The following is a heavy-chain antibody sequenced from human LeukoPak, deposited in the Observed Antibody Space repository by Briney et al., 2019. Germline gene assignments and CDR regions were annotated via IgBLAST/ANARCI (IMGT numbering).Heavy chain of an antibody. CDR3: AKFHPRGSKECFDY. D-gene: IGHD1-26*01. CDR2: IWYDGSNK. J-gene: IGHJ4*02. Sequence: GGSLRLSCAASGFTFSSYGMHWVRQAPGKGLEWVAVIWYDGSNKYYADSVKGRFTISRDNSKNTLYLQMNSLRAEDTAVYYCAKFHPRGSKECFDYWGQGTLVTVSS. V-gene: IGHV3-33*06. CDR1: GFTFSSYG.